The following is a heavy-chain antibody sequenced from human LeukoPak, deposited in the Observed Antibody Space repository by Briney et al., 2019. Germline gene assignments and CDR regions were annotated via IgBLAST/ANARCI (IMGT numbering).Heavy chain of an antibody. CDR1: GYTLTELS. V-gene: IGHV1-24*01. D-gene: IGHD5-18*01. CDR2: FDPEDGET. J-gene: IGHJ4*02. Sequence: ASVKVSCKVSGYTLTELSMHWVRQAPGKGLERMGGFDPEDGETIYAQKFQGRVTMTEDTSTDTAYMELSSLRSEDTAVYYCATALGYSYGFDYWGQGTLVTVSS. CDR3: ATALGYSYGFDY.